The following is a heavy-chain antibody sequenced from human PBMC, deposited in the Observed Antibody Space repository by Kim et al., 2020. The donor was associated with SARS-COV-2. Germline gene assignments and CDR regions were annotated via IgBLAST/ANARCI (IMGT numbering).Heavy chain of an antibody. D-gene: IGHD3-10*01. V-gene: IGHV4-34*01. CDR1: GGSFSGYY. CDR3: AFARGVIDY. CDR2: INHIGST. J-gene: IGHJ4*02. Sequence: SETLSLTCAVYGGSFSGYYWSWIRQPPGKGLEWIGEINHIGSTNYNPSLKSRVTISVDTSKNQFSLKLSSVTAADTAVYYCAFARGVIDYWGQGTLVTVS.